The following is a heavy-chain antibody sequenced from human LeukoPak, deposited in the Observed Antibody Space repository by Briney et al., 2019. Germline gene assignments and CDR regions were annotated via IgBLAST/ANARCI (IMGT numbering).Heavy chain of an antibody. J-gene: IGHJ4*02. D-gene: IGHD6-13*01. CDR3: ARGYYSSSRFDS. V-gene: IGHV3-74*01. CDR2: VNSDGSTT. CDR1: GFTFSNYG. Sequence: GGSLRLSCAASGFTFSNYGMHWVRQAPGKGLVWVSRVNSDGSTTNYADSVKGRFTISRDNAENTLYMRMNSLRPEDTAVYYCARGYYSSSRFDSWGQGTLVTVSS.